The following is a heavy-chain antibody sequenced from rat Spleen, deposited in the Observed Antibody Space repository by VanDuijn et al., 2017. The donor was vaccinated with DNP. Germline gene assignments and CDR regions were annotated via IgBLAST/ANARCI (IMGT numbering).Heavy chain of an antibody. CDR2: ITSSGGST. D-gene: IGHD1-11*01. CDR1: GFTFSSFP. Sequence: EVQLVESGGGLVQPGRSMKLSCAASGFTFSSFPMAWVRQVPGKGLEWVASITSSGGSTYYSASVKGRYTISRDNAQNTLYLHMNSLRSEDTATYHCARNYGGYSPWYFDYWGQGVMVTVSS. V-gene: IGHV5-46*01. J-gene: IGHJ2*01. CDR3: ARNYGGYSPWYFDY.